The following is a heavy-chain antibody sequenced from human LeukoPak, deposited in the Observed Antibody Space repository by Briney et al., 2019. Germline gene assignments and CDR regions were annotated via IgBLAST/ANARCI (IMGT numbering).Heavy chain of an antibody. V-gene: IGHV3-48*03. Sequence: GGSLRLSCAASGFTFSSYEMNWVRQAPGKGLEWVSYISSSGSTIYYADSVKGRFTISRDNAKNSLYLQMNSLRAEDTAVYYCARDRADYYDSSGCDYWGQGTLVTVSS. J-gene: IGHJ4*02. D-gene: IGHD3-22*01. CDR1: GFTFSSYE. CDR2: ISSSGSTI. CDR3: ARDRADYYDSSGCDY.